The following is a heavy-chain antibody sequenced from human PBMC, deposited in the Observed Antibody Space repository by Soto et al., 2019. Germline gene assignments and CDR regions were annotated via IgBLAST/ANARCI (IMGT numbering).Heavy chain of an antibody. Sequence: QVQLVESGGGVVQPGRSLRLSCAASGFTFSSYAMHWVRQAPGKGLEWVAVISYDGSNKYYADSVKGRFTISSDNSKNTLYLQMNSLRAEDTAVYYCARESSGWYGSFAYWGQGTLVTVSS. V-gene: IGHV3-30-3*01. J-gene: IGHJ4*02. D-gene: IGHD6-19*01. CDR2: ISYDGSNK. CDR3: ARESSGWYGSFAY. CDR1: GFTFSSYA.